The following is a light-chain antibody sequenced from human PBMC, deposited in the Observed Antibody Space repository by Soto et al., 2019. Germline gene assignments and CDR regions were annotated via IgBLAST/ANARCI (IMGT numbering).Light chain of an antibody. CDR3: QQYTDRPRT. CDR1: QSVTTQ. Sequence: IVLTQSPGTLSLSPGERATLSCRASQSVTTQLAWYQQRSGQAPRLLIFDASIRLPTVPARFSGSVSGTEFTLTISGLQSEDFAVYFCQQYTDRPRTFGQGTKVDIK. J-gene: IGKJ1*01. CDR2: DAS. V-gene: IGKV3-15*01.